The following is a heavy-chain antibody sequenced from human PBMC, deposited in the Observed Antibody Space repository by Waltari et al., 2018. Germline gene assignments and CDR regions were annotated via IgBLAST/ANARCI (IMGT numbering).Heavy chain of an antibody. CDR1: GFSFSSYA. Sequence: EVQLLESGGGLVQPWGYLRLSCVASGFSFSSYAMSWVRQVPGKGLEWVSSISASSDSTHFAASVKGRFIISRDNSENTLYLRMNSLRVEDSAIYYCVCFYTDYSGRHDYWGQGTLVTVSS. CDR2: ISASSDST. V-gene: IGHV3-23*01. CDR3: VCFYTDYSGRHDY. D-gene: IGHD1-26*01. J-gene: IGHJ4*02.